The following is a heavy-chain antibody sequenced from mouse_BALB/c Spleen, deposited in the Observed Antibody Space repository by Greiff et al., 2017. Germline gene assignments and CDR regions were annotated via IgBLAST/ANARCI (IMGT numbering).Heavy chain of an antibody. Sequence: EVQLQESGPGLVKPSQSLSLTCTVTGYSITSDYAWNWIRQFPGNKLEWMGYISYSGSTSYNPSLKSRISITRDTSKNQFFLQLNSVTTEDTATYYCARRGANWTPFAYWGQGTLVTVSA. V-gene: IGHV3-2*02. J-gene: IGHJ3*01. D-gene: IGHD4-1*01. CDR3: ARRGANWTPFAY. CDR1: GYSITSDYA. CDR2: ISYSGST.